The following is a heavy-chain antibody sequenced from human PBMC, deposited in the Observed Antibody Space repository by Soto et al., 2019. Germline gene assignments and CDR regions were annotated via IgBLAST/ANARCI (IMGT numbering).Heavy chain of an antibody. J-gene: IGHJ4*02. CDR2: INHSGST. D-gene: IGHD4-17*01. V-gene: IGHV4-34*01. Sequence: SETLSLTCAVYGGSFSGYYWTWIRQPPGTGLEWIGEINHSGSTNYNPSLKSRVTISVDTSKNQFSLKLTSVTAADTAVYYCASVPPNDYGDYYIDYWGQGTLVTVSS. CDR1: GGSFSGYY. CDR3: ASVPPNDYGDYYIDY.